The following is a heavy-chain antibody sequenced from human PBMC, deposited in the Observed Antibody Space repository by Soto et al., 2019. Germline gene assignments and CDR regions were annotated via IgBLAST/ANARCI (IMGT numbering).Heavy chain of an antibody. Sequence: PGGSLRLSCAASGFTFNTWMHWVRQAPGEGLVWVSSIDSDGSITSYADSVKGRFTISRDNAKNTLYLQMNSLRAEDTAVYYCATLGLQQAFWGQGTLVTVSS. CDR3: ATLGLQQAF. J-gene: IGHJ4*02. D-gene: IGHD2-21*02. V-gene: IGHV3-74*01. CDR2: IDSDGSIT. CDR1: GFTFNTW.